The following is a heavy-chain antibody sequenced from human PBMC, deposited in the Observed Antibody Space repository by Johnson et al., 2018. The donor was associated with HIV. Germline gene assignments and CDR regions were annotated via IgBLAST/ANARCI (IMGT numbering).Heavy chain of an antibody. CDR2: ISYDGSEK. Sequence: QVQLVESGGGVVQPGRSLRLSCAASGFTFSSYAMHWVRQAPGKGLEWVAVISYDGSEKYYVDSVKGRFTISRDNSKNTLYLQMNSLRAEDTAVYYCARGDDSSAWGAFDIWGQGTMVTVSS. CDR3: ARGDDSSAWGAFDI. D-gene: IGHD3-22*01. J-gene: IGHJ3*02. CDR1: GFTFSSYA. V-gene: IGHV3-30*14.